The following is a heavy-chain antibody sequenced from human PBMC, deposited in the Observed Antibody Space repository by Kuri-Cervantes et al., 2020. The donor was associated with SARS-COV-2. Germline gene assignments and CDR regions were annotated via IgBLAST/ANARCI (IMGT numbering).Heavy chain of an antibody. V-gene: IGHV1-69*13. CDR3: ARGGYNWNYAHFDY. J-gene: IGHJ4*02. CDR1: GGTFSSYA. Sequence: SVKVSCKASGGTFSSYAISWVRQAPGQGLEWMGGIIPIFGTANYAQKFQGRVTITADESTSTAYMELSSLRSEDTAVYYCARGGYNWNYAHFDYWGQGTLVTVSS. CDR2: IIPIFGTA. D-gene: IGHD1-7*01.